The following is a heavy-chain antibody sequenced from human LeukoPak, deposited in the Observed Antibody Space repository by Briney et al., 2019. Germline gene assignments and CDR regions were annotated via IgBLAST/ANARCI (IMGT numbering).Heavy chain of an antibody. V-gene: IGHV1-2*02. Sequence: GASVKVSCKASGYTFTGYYMHWVRQAPGQGLEWMGWINPNSGGTNYAQKFQGRVTMTRDTSIGTAYMELSRLRSDDTAAYYCARGPGALWFGELLPLDYWGQGTLVTVSS. CDR1: GYTFTGYY. J-gene: IGHJ4*02. D-gene: IGHD3-10*01. CDR3: ARGPGALWFGELLPLDY. CDR2: INPNSGGT.